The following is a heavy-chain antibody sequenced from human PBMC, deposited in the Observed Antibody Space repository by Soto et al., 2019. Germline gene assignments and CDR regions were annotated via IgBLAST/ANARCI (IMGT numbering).Heavy chain of an antibody. D-gene: IGHD6-13*01. CDR2: IYYSGST. J-gene: IGHJ5*02. Sequence: SDTLSLTCTVSGGSISSGGYYWSWIRQHPGKGLEWIGYIYYSGSTYYNPSLKSRVTISVDTSKNQFSLKLSSVTAADTAVYYCASTGIAAAGTGWFDPWGQGTLVTVSS. CDR3: ASTGIAAAGTGWFDP. CDR1: GGSISSGGYY. V-gene: IGHV4-31*03.